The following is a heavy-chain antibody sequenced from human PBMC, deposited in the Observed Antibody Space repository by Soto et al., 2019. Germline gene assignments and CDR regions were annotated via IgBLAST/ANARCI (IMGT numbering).Heavy chain of an antibody. CDR3: ARDKGRPQLGGNYCYMVDV. D-gene: IGHD1-7*01. CDR1: GGTFSNSA. CDR2: IMPIFRTP. V-gene: IGHV1-69*12. J-gene: IGHJ6*02. Sequence: QVQLEQSGAEVRKPGSSVKVSCKSSGGTFSNSAISWVRQAPGQGLEWMGGIMPIFRTPDYAQKFQGRVTVSADESTSTAYMELSGLKSDDTAVYYCARDKGRPQLGGNYCYMVDVWGQGTTVTVSS.